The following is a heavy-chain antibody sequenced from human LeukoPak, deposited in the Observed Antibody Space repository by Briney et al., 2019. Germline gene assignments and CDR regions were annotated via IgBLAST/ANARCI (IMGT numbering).Heavy chain of an antibody. Sequence: GASVKVSCKASGYTFTSYDINWVRQATGQGPEWMGWMNPNSGNTGYAQKFQGRVTITRNTSISTAYMELSSLRSEDTAVYCCARGDSLLWFGELLNYFDYWGQGTLVTVSS. CDR3: ARGDSLLWFGELLNYFDY. V-gene: IGHV1-8*03. J-gene: IGHJ4*02. CDR2: MNPNSGNT. D-gene: IGHD3-10*01. CDR1: GYTFTSYD.